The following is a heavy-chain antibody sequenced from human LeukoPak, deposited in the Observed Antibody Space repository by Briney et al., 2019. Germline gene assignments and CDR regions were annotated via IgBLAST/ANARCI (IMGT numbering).Heavy chain of an antibody. V-gene: IGHV1-69*05. D-gene: IGHD3-10*01. J-gene: IGHJ4*02. Sequence: GASVKVSCKASGGTFSSYAISWVRQAPGQGLEWMGGIIPIFGTANYAQKFQGRVTITTDESTSTAYMELSSLRSEDTAVYYCARSPGLGAMFRGVLYYFDSWAREPWSPSPQ. CDR3: ARSPGLGAMFRGVLYYFDS. CDR1: GGTFSSYA. CDR2: IIPIFGTA.